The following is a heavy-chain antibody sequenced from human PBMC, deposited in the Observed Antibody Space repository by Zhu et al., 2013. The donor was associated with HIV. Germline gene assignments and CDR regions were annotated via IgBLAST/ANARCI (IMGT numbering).Heavy chain of an antibody. V-gene: IGHV1-69*01. J-gene: IGHJ5*02. CDR3: ARDSRMATIKEDLFWFDP. CDR1: GGTFSSYA. CDR2: IIPIFGTA. D-gene: IGHD5-12*01. Sequence: QVQLVQSGAEVKKPGSSVKVSCKASGGTFSSYAISWVRQAPGQGLEWMGGIIPIFGTANYAQKFQGRVTITADESTSTAYMELSSLRSEDTAVYYCARDSRMATIKEDLFWFDPWGQGTLVTVSS.